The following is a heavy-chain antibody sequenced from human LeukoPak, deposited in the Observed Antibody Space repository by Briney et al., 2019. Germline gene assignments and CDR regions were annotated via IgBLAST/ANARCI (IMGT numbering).Heavy chain of an antibody. V-gene: IGHV3-13*01. J-gene: IGHJ6*02. CDR1: GFTFSSHD. CDR3: VREAGPLSAYCGMDV. D-gene: IGHD3-16*02. Sequence: GGSLRLSCAASGFTFSSHDMHWVRQATGKGLEWVSTIGTAGDTYYPGSVKGRFTISRENAKNSLYLQMNSLRVGDTAVYYCVREAGPLSAYCGMDVWGQGTTVTVSS. CDR2: IGTAGDT.